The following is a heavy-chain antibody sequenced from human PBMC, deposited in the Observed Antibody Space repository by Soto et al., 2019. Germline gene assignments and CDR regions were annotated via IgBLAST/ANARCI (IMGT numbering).Heavy chain of an antibody. D-gene: IGHD2-15*01. CDR2: INHSGST. V-gene: IGHV4-34*01. J-gene: IGHJ5*02. Sequence: SETLSLTCAVYGGSFSGYYWSWIRQPPGKGLEWIGEINHSGSTNYNPSLKSRVTISVDTSKNQFSLKLSSVTAADTAVYYCARMEAIVVVVAATIYNWFDPWGQGTLVTVSS. CDR3: ARMEAIVVVVAATIYNWFDP. CDR1: GGSFSGYY.